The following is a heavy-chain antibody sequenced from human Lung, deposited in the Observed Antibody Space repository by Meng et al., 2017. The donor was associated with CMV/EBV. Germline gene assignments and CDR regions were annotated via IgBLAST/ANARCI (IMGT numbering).Heavy chain of an antibody. V-gene: IGHV3-74*01. CDR3: ARDKVRYYDFWSGYGVMDV. D-gene: IGHD3-3*01. J-gene: IGHJ6*02. CDR1: GFTFSSYW. Sequence: GGSLRLSCAASGFTFSSYWMHWVRQAPGKGLVWVSRINSDGSSTSYADSVKGRFTISRDNAKNTLYLQMNSLRAEDTAVYYCARDKVRYYDFWSGYGVMDVWGQGXTVTVSS. CDR2: INSDGSST.